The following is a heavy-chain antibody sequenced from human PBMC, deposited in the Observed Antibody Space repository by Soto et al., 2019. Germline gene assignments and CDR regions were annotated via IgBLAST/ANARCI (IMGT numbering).Heavy chain of an antibody. D-gene: IGHD7-27*01. Sequence: QVQLQESGPGLVQPSQTLSLTCPVSGDPVSSGSYYWTWVRQHPVKGLEWIGYIYHTGSTYYNPSLQSRLIMSIDTSKNQFSLHLYSVTAADTAVYFCAAKLGTTHYFDFWGQGSLVAVSS. J-gene: IGHJ4*02. CDR3: AAKLGTTHYFDF. CDR2: IYHTGST. CDR1: GDPVSSGSYY. V-gene: IGHV4-31*03.